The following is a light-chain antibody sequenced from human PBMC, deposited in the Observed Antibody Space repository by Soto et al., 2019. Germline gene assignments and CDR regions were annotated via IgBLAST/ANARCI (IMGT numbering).Light chain of an antibody. Sequence: DIQMTQSPSSLSASVGDRVTITCRTSQTINNYLNWYRQKPGKVPEVLIYGASSLQRGVSSRFTGSASRTYFTLPIISLQPVEFAAFYCQQLYDNPHTFGQGTKVEV. CDR1: QTINNY. CDR3: QQLYDNPHT. V-gene: IGKV1-39*01. J-gene: IGKJ2*01. CDR2: GAS.